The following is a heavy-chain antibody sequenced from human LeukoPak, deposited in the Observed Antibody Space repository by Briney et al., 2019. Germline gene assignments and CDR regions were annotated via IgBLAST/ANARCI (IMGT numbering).Heavy chain of an antibody. CDR2: ISDRGDST. J-gene: IGHJ3*02. Sequence: GGSLRLSCAASGFTITTYAMGWVRQAPGKGLEGVSVISDRGDSTHYADCVKGRFTISRDSSKKKLYLQINSLRGEETAVYYCAKGRWGLTINNFDIWGQGTMVTVSS. CDR1: GFTITTYA. V-gene: IGHV3-23*01. CDR3: AKGRWGLTINNFDI. D-gene: IGHD3-9*01.